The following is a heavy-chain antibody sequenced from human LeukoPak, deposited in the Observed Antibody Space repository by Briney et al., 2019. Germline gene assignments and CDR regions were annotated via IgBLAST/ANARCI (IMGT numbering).Heavy chain of an antibody. J-gene: IGHJ4*02. CDR3: AKELNCLFACLFFDY. V-gene: IGHV3-43*01. Sequence: GGSLRLSCAASGFNFDDYTIHWVRQVPGKGLEWVSLINRRGHTYYADSVKGRFTISRDNSRNSVSLQMNSLRTEDTALYHCAKELNCLFACLFFDYWGQETLVTVSS. D-gene: IGHD3-9*01. CDR2: INRRGHT. CDR1: GFNFDDYT.